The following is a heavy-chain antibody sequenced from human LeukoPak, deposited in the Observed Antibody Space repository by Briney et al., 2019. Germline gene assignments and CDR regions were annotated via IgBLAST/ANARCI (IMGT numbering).Heavy chain of an antibody. CDR3: ARDVDWNYDL. J-gene: IGHJ4*02. CDR2: IKGSDK. Sequence: GGSLRLSCVGSGFTFSNYWMNWVRQAPGKGLEWVANIKGSDKGHADSVKGRLSVSRDDARNSLYLQMDSLRAEDTAVYYCARDVDWNYDLWGQGTVVRVSS. V-gene: IGHV3-7*01. D-gene: IGHD1-7*01. CDR1: GFTFSNYW.